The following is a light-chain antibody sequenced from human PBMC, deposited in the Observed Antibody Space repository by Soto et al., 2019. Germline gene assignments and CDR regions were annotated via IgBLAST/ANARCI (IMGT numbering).Light chain of an antibody. CDR1: SSDVGGYNY. J-gene: IGLJ1*01. CDR2: EVS. CDR3: SSYAGSNKRV. Sequence: QSALTQPPSASGSPGQSVTISCTGTSSDVGGYNYVSWYQQHPGKAPKLMIYEVSKRPSAVPDRFSGSKSGNTASLTVSGLQAEDEADYYCSSYAGSNKRVVGTGTKVTVL. V-gene: IGLV2-8*01.